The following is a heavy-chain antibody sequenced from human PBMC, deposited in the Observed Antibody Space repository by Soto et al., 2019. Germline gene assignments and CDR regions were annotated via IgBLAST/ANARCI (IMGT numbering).Heavy chain of an antibody. V-gene: IGHV4-34*01. J-gene: IGHJ3*02. CDR3: ARERYYYDSCGHENAFDI. CDR2: INHSGST. D-gene: IGHD3-22*01. Sequence: SLTCADYGGSLSGYYWSWIRQPPGKGLEWIGEINHSGSTNYNPSLKSRVTISVDTSKNQFSLKLSSVTAADTAVYYCARERYYYDSCGHENAFDIWGQGTMVTVSS. CDR1: GGSLSGYY.